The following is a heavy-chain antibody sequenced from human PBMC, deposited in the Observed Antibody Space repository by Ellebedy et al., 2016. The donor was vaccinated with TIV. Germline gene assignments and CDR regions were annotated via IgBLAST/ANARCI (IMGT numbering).Heavy chain of an antibody. CDR2: IYYSGTT. V-gene: IGHV4-39*01. J-gene: IGHJ4*02. D-gene: IGHD3-10*01. CDR3: ARARGQYLYGSRSYFTN. CDR1: GGSITSRSYY. Sequence: MPSETLSLTCTVSGGSITSRSYYWGWTRQPPGTGLEWIGSIYYSGTTYYNPSPKSRVTMSVDTSETQFSLRLTSVTAADTAVYYCARARGQYLYGSRSYFTNWGQGEVVTVSS.